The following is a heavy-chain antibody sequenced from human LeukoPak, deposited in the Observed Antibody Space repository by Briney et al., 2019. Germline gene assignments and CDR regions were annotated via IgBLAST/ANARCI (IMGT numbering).Heavy chain of an antibody. CDR3: ARRAGYSSGWGFDY. D-gene: IGHD6-19*01. J-gene: IGHJ4*02. Sequence: QPSETLSLTCTVSGGSISTSTYYWGWIRQPPGKGREWIGSIYYTGSPYYNPSLKSRLTISVDPSKNQFSLKLSSVTAADTATYYCARRAGYSSGWGFDYWGQGVLVTVS. V-gene: IGHV4-39*01. CDR2: IYYTGSP. CDR1: GGSISTSTYY.